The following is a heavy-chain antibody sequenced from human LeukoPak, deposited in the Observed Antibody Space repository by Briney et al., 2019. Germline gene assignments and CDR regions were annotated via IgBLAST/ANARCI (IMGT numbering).Heavy chain of an antibody. CDR1: GFTLGGYW. V-gene: IGHV3-7*01. CDR3: TTDDSTF. J-gene: IGHJ4*02. Sequence: PGGSLRLSCAASGFTLGGYWMSWVRQAPGKGLEWVATLKNDGREKFYVDSVKGRFTISRDNVKNSLSLQMDSLSAEDTAVYYCTTDDSTFWGQGTLVTVSP. CDR2: LKNDGREK. D-gene: IGHD2/OR15-2a*01.